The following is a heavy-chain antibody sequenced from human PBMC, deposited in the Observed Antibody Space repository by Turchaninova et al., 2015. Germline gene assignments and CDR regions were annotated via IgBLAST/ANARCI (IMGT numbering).Heavy chain of an antibody. CDR3: ARGPIQLWLFEAFDI. D-gene: IGHD5-18*01. J-gene: IGHJ3*02. CDR2: VNHRGST. CDR1: GGSFSGYY. Sequence: QVQLQQWGAGLLKPSETLSLTCAVYGGSFSGYYWSWIRQPPGKGLEWVGEVNHRGSTNYKRRLKSRVHITVAQAQNQFPLKLSVVTAAETAGDYCARGPIQLWLFEAFDIWGQGTMVTVSS. V-gene: IGHV4-34*01.